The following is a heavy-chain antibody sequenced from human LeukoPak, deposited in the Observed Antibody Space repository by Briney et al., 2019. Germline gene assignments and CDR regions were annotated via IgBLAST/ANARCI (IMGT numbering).Heavy chain of an antibody. CDR2: INHSGST. D-gene: IGHD3-22*01. V-gene: IGHV4-34*01. CDR3: ASGRGGSYDSSGYSSTDY. Sequence: SETLSLTCAVYGGSFSGYYWSWIRQPPGKGLEWLGEINHSGSTNYNPSLKSRVTISVDTSKNQFSLKLSSVTAADTAVYYCASGRGGSYDSSGYSSTDYWGQGTLVTVSS. J-gene: IGHJ4*02. CDR1: GGSFSGYY.